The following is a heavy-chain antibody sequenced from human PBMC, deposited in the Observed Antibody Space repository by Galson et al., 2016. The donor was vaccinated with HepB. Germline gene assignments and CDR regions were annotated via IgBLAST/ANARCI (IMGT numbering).Heavy chain of an antibody. CDR2: IYPGDSDA. CDR3: ARVMVRGTHCLDV. CDR1: RDSFTGYW. Sequence: QSGAEVKKPGESLKISCQGSRDSFTGYWIAWVRQMPGKGLEWMGIIYPGDSDAKYSPSFQGHVTFSADKSTTTAYLQWSSLTVADSAIYYCARVMVRGTHCLDVWGRGTTVTGSS. V-gene: IGHV5-51*01. J-gene: IGHJ6*02. D-gene: IGHD3-10*01.